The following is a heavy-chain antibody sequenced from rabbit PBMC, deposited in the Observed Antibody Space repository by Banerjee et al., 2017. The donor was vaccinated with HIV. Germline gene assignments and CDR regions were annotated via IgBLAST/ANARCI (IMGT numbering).Heavy chain of an antibody. D-gene: IGHD2-1*01. CDR2: INMTSRNI. J-gene: IGHJ4*01. CDR3: PIGLQGDARQEDNL. Sequence: LFYRMASSTLTYTASGFSFSNKYVMSLVLQAPGKGLEWIGCINMTSRNIINASWATGRLTISKTSSIMVNLTMTSLTDTHSVNYSFPIGLQGDARQEDNLWGQGTLVTVS. CDR1: GFSFSNKYV. V-gene: IGHV1S40*01.